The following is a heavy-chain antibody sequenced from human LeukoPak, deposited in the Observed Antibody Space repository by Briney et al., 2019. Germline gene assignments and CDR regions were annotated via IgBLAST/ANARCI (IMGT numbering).Heavy chain of an antibody. CDR1: GFTFSSYA. V-gene: IGHV3-23*01. J-gene: IGHJ1*01. D-gene: IGHD2-2*01. CDR3: AKELRSVVPAATRLVFQH. Sequence: PGGSLRLSCAASGFTFSSYAMSWVRQAPGKGLEWVSAISGSGGSTYYADSVKGRFTISRDNSKNTLYLQMNSLRAEDTAVYYCAKELRSVVPAATRLVFQHWGQGTLVTVSS. CDR2: ISGSGGST.